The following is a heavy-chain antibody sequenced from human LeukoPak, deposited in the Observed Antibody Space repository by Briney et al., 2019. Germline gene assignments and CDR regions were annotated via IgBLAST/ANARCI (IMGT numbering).Heavy chain of an antibody. J-gene: IGHJ4*02. CDR2: VSWNSFST. D-gene: IGHD3-10*01. CDR1: GFTFDDYA. V-gene: IGHV3-9*01. CDR3: AKVPSGGPPDF. Sequence: GGSLRLSCAASGFTFDDYAMHWVRQAPGKGVEWVSGVSWNSFSTDYADSVKGRFAISRDNAKNSVFLQMNSLRPEDTALYYCAKVPSGGPPDFWGQGTLVTVSS.